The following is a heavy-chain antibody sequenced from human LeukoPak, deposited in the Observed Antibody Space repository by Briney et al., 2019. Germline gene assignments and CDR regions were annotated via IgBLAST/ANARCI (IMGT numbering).Heavy chain of an antibody. CDR2: ISGSGGST. J-gene: IGHJ4*02. Sequence: PGGSLRLSCAASGFTFSSYSMNWVRQAPGKGLEWVSAISGSGGSTYYADSVKGRFTISRDNSKNTLYLQMNSLRAEDTAVYYCAKGNDHPSYCGGDCSFDYWGQGTLVTVSS. CDR3: AKGNDHPSYCGGDCSFDY. D-gene: IGHD2-21*02. V-gene: IGHV3-23*01. CDR1: GFTFSSYS.